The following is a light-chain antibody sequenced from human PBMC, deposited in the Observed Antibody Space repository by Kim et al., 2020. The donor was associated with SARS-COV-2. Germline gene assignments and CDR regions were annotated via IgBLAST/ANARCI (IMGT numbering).Light chain of an antibody. CDR1: SSAVGGYNY. J-gene: IGLJ1*01. V-gene: IGLV2-8*01. Sequence: GQAVPCPCTGTSSAVGGYNYVSWYQQHPGTAPKLMISEVSKRPSGVPDRLSGSKSGNTSSLTVSGIQAEDEADYYCSSYAGSSNFVFGTGTKVTVL. CDR3: SSYAGSSNFV. CDR2: EVS.